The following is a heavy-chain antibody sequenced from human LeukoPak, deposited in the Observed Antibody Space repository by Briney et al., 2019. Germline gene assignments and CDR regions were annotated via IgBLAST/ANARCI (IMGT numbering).Heavy chain of an antibody. CDR2: IYYSGST. J-gene: IGHJ4*02. Sequence: PSETLSLTCTVSGGSISSSSYYWGWIRQPPGKGLEWIGGIYYSGSTYYNPSLKSRVTISVDTSKNQFSLKLSSVTAADTAVYYCARQAVLEQQLVYYFDYWGQGTLVTVSS. D-gene: IGHD6-13*01. CDR1: GGSISSSSYY. CDR3: ARQAVLEQQLVYYFDY. V-gene: IGHV4-39*01.